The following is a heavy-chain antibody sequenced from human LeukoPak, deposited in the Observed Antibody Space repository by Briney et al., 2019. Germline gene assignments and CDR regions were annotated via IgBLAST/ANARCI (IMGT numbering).Heavy chain of an antibody. CDR1: GYTFTAYY. J-gene: IGHJ3*01. V-gene: IGHV1-2*02. Sequence: ASVKVSCKASGYTFTAYYMHWVRQAPGQGLEWMGWINPNSGGTNYAQKFQGRVTMTRDTSISTAYMELSSLRSEDTAVYYCASSTGRTLAFDVWGQGTMVSVSS. D-gene: IGHD1-26*01. CDR3: ASSTGRTLAFDV. CDR2: INPNSGGT.